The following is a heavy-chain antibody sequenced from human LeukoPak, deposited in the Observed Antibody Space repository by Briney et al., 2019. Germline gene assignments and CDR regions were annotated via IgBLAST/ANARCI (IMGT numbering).Heavy chain of an antibody. CDR2: IRYDGSNK. V-gene: IGHV3-30*02. J-gene: IGHJ4*02. CDR1: GFTFSSYG. Sequence: PGGSLRLSCAASGFTFSSYGMHWVRQAPGKGLEWVAFIRYDGSNKYYADSVKGRFTISRDNSKNTLYLQMNSLRAEDTAVYYCAKDGLRKYRGGYFDYWGQGTLVTVSS. CDR3: AKDGLRKYRGGYFDY. D-gene: IGHD2-2*01.